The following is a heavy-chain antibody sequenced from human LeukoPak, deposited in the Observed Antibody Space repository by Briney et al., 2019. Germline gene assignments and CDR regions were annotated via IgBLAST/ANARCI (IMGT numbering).Heavy chain of an antibody. CDR1: GGSISSGAYY. CDR2: IYDSGST. Sequence: SQTLSLTCTVSGGSISSGAYYWSWIRQHPGKGLEWIGYIYDSGSTYYSPSLKSRVTISVDTSKNQFSLKLSSVTAADTAVYYCARGRVNWFDPWGQGTLVTVSS. J-gene: IGHJ5*02. V-gene: IGHV4-31*03. D-gene: IGHD3-3*01. CDR3: ARGRVNWFDP.